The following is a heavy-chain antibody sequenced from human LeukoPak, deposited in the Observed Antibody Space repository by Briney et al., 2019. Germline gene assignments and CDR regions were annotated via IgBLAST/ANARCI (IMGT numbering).Heavy chain of an antibody. CDR2: IIPIFGTA. Sequence: SVKVSCKALGGTFSSYAISWVRQAPGQGLEWMGGIIPIFGTANYAQKFQGRVTITTDESTSTAYMELSSLRSEDTAVYYCARRSVSIAARLTFDIWGQGTMVTVSS. CDR1: GGTFSSYA. D-gene: IGHD6-6*01. CDR3: ARRSVSIAARLTFDI. V-gene: IGHV1-69*05. J-gene: IGHJ3*02.